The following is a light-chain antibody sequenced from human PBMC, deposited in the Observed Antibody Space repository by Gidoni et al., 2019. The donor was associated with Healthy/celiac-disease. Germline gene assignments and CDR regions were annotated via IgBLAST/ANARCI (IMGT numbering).Light chain of an antibody. V-gene: IGLV3-1*01. CDR1: KLGDKY. J-gene: IGLJ2*01. CDR3: QAWDSSTRVV. Sequence: SYELTQPPSVPVSPGQTASITCSGDKLGDKYAYWYQQKPGQSPVLVIYQDTKRPSGIPERFSGSNSGNTATLTISGTQAMDEADYYCQAWDSSTRVVFGGGTKLTVL. CDR2: QDT.